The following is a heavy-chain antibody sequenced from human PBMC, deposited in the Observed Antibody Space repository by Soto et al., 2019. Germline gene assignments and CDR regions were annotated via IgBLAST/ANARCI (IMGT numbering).Heavy chain of an antibody. D-gene: IGHD3-10*02. CDR2: ISYDKNTI. J-gene: IGHJ4*02. CDR3: AKGGATAAVLDY. CDR1: GCAFRSYG. Sequence: QIQLVESGGGVVQPGWSLRLSCVASGCAFRSYGMHWVRQVPGRGLDWLSVISYDKNTIHYAGSVRGRFTISRDNSKNTVYLDIKSLRPEDTAIYYCAKGGATAAVLDYWGQGTLVTVSP. V-gene: IGHV3-30*18.